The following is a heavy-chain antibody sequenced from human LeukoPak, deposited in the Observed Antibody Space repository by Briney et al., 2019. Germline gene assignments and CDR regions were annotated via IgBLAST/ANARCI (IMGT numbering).Heavy chain of an antibody. J-gene: IGHJ4*02. CDR3: AWDYGDY. Sequence: GGSPRLSCAASGFTFSSYAMSWVRQAPGKGLEWVSVIYTDGSTYYADSVKGRFTISRDNSKNTLYLQMNSLRAEDTAVYYCAWDYGDYWGQGTLVTVSS. CDR2: IYTDGST. D-gene: IGHD3-10*01. CDR1: GFTFSSYA. V-gene: IGHV3-53*03.